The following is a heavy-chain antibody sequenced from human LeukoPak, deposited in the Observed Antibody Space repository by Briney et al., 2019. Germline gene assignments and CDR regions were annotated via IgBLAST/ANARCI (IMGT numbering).Heavy chain of an antibody. V-gene: IGHV3-30*03. CDR1: GFTFSSYG. D-gene: IGHD1-14*01. J-gene: IGHJ6*02. Sequence: PGPCLRLSCAASGFTFSSYGTGWVRQAPGKGLGWGAVISYDGSNKYYADSVKGRFTISRDNSKNTLYLQMNSLRAEDTAVYYCARDPAQENRYGMDGGGQGTAVTVSS. CDR2: ISYDGSNK. CDR3: ARDPAQENRYGMDG.